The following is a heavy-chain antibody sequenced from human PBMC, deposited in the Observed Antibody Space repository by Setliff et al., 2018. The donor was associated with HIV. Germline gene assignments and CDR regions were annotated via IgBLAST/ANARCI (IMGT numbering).Heavy chain of an antibody. CDR1: GFTFSSYG. CDR3: ARVAHHTVVVTAIRQAPRPNAFDM. V-gene: IGHV3-33*01. Sequence: SLRLSCAASGFTFSSYGMHWVRQAPGKGLEWVAVIWYDGSNKYYADSVKGRFTISRDNSKNTLYLQMNKLRVEDTAVYYCARVAHHTVVVTAIRQAPRPNAFDMWGQGTTVTVSS. D-gene: IGHD2-21*02. J-gene: IGHJ3*02. CDR2: IWYDGSNK.